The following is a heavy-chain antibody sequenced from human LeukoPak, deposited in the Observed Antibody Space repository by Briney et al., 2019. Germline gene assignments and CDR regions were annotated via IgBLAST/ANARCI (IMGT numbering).Heavy chain of an antibody. CDR1: GGSFSGYY. V-gene: IGHV4-34*01. Sequence: SETLSLTCAVYGGSFSGYYWSWIRQPPGKGLEWIGEINHSGSTNYNPSLKSRVTISVDTSKNQFSLKLSSVTAADTALYYWARGDWGFPFDYWGQGTLVTVSS. CDR3: ARGDWGFPFDY. J-gene: IGHJ4*02. CDR2: INHSGST. D-gene: IGHD3-9*01.